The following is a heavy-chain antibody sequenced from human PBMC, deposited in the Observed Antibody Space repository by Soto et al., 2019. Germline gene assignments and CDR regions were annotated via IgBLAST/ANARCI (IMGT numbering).Heavy chain of an antibody. V-gene: IGHV3-7*01. CDR1: GFTFSSYW. J-gene: IGHJ5*02. D-gene: IGHD1-26*01. CDR2: MNQDGSEK. CDR3: GTDDGCILGADA. Sequence: GGSLRLSCAVSGFTFSSYWMSWVRQAPGKGLEWVANMNQDGSEKYYVDSVKGRFTISRDNAKNTLYLQMNSLRAEDTAIYYCGTDDGCILGADAWGQGTLITVSS.